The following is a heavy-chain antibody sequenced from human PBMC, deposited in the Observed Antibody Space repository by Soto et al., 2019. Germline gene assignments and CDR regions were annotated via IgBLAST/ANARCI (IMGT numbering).Heavy chain of an antibody. V-gene: IGHV4-4*02. Sequence: QVQLQESGPGLVKPSGTLSLTCAVSGGSISSSNWWSWVRQPPGKGLEWIGEIYHSGSTNYNPSLQSRVTISVDKSKNQFSLKLSSVTAADTAVYYCARDQLLGYCSGGSCRSYYYYGMDVWGQGTTVTVSS. CDR2: IYHSGST. CDR3: ARDQLLGYCSGGSCRSYYYYGMDV. D-gene: IGHD2-15*01. J-gene: IGHJ6*02. CDR1: GGSISSSNW.